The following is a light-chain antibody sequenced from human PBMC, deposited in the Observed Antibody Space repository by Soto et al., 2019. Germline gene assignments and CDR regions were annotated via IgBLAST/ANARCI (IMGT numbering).Light chain of an antibody. CDR2: EVS. Sequence: QSALTQPPSASGSPGQSVTISCTGTSSDVGGYNYVSWYQQHPGKAPKLMIYEVSKRPSGVPDRFSGSKSGNTASLTVSGLQAEEDADYYCSSDAGSNGVFGGGTKLTVL. J-gene: IGLJ2*01. V-gene: IGLV2-8*01. CDR1: SSDVGGYNY. CDR3: SSDAGSNGV.